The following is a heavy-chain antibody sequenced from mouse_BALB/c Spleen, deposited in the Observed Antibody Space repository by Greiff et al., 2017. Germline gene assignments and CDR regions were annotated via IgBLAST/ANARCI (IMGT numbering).Heavy chain of an antibody. CDR3: ARSYYRYDKSLYYFDY. CDR1: GFTFSSYT. CDR2: ISSGGGNT. J-gene: IGHJ2*01. D-gene: IGHD2-14*01. Sequence: EVQGVESGGGLVKPGGSLKLSCAASGFTFSSYTMSWVRQTPEKRLEWVATISSGGGNTYYPDSVKGRFTISRDNAKNNLYLQMSSLRSEDTALYYCARSYYRYDKSLYYFDYWGQGTTLTVSS. V-gene: IGHV5-9*03.